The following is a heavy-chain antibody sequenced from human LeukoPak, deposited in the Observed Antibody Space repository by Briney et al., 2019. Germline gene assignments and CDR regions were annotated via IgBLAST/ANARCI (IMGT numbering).Heavy chain of an antibody. Sequence: SETLSLTCTVYGGSIRSSSHFWGWIRQPPGKGLEWIGSIYYSGSTYYNPSLESRVTISVDTSKNQFSLKVASVTAADTAVYYCARRGGPSGTYYFDSWGQGTLVTVSS. CDR2: IYYSGST. V-gene: IGHV4-39*01. CDR3: ARRGGPSGTYYFDS. J-gene: IGHJ4*02. CDR1: GGSIRSSSHF. D-gene: IGHD1-26*01.